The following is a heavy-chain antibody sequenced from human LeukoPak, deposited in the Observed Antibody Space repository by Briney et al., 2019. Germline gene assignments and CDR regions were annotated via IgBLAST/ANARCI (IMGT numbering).Heavy chain of an antibody. D-gene: IGHD5-18*01. CDR2: IYYSGRT. Sequence: PSETLSLTCTVSGVSISSYYWSWIRQPLGKGLEWIGYIYYSGRTNYNPSLKSRVTISLDTSKNQFSLKLSSVTAADTAVYYCARAGRGYNYGFVPSEVDYYYYMDVWGKGTTVTVSS. CDR3: ARAGRGYNYGFVPSEVDYYYYMDV. V-gene: IGHV4-59*01. CDR1: GVSISSYY. J-gene: IGHJ6*03.